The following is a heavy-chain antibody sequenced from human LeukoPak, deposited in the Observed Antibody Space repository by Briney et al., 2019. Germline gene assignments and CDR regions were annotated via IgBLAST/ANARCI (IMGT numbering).Heavy chain of an antibody. CDR2: INHSGST. Sequence: SETLSLTCAVSGGSFSGYYWSWIRQPPGKGLEWMGEINHSGSTNYNPSLKSRVAISVDTCKDQFSLRLSSVTAADTAVYYCARGQLRRWFDPWGQGTLVTVSS. CDR3: ARGQLRRWFDP. V-gene: IGHV4-34*01. D-gene: IGHD2-2*01. J-gene: IGHJ5*02. CDR1: GGSFSGYY.